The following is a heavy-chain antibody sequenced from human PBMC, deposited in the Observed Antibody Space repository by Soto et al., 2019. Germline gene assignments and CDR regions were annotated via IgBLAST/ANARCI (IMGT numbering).Heavy chain of an antibody. Sequence: QVQLQESGPGLVKPSQTLSLTCTVSGGSISSGGYYWSWIRQHPGKGLEWIGYIYYSGGTYYNPSLKIRVTISVDTSKSQFSLKLSSVTAADTAVYYCARALRDIVLVPAAIGWFDPWGQGTLVTVSS. CDR3: ARALRDIVLVPAAIGWFDP. J-gene: IGHJ5*02. V-gene: IGHV4-31*03. CDR2: IYYSGGT. D-gene: IGHD2-2*01. CDR1: GGSISSGGYY.